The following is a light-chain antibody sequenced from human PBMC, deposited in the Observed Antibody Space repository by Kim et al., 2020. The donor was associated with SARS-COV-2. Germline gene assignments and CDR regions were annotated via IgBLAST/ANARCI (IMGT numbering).Light chain of an antibody. J-gene: IGKJ2*01. Sequence: RATIHCESSLSVLNKSNKKNYVAWYQQKPVQPPTLLIYWASTRESGVPDRLSGSGSGTDFSLTINNLQVEDVAVYYCQQYFSSPYTFGQGTKLEI. CDR3: QQYFSSPYT. V-gene: IGKV4-1*01. CDR2: WAS. CDR1: LSVLNKSNKKNY.